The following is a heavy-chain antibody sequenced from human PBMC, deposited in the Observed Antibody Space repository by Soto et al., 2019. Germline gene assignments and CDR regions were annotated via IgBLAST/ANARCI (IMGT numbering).Heavy chain of an antibody. J-gene: IGHJ6*02. Sequence: EVQLLESGEGLVQPGGSLKLSCAASGFTFSSYAMSWVRQAPGKGLEWASGIGGSGGNTYYADSVKGRFTISRDNSKNTLFLQMNSLRAEDTAEYYCARVVRYFDTPYGMDVWGQGTTVTVSS. CDR2: IGGSGGNT. CDR3: ARVVRYFDTPYGMDV. V-gene: IGHV3-23*01. D-gene: IGHD3-9*01. CDR1: GFTFSSYA.